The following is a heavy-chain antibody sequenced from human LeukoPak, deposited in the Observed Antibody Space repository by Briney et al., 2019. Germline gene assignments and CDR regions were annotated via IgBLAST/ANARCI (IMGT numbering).Heavy chain of an antibody. V-gene: IGHV1-18*01. CDR3: ARDRYSGSYFDY. J-gene: IGHJ4*02. CDR2: ISAYNGNT. CDR1: GCTFTSYG. Sequence: ASVKVSCKASGCTFTSYGISWVRQAPGQGLEWMGWISAYNGNTNYAQKLQGRVTMTTDTSTSTAYMELRSLRTDDTAVYYCARDRYSGSYFDYWGQGTLVTVSS. D-gene: IGHD1-26*01.